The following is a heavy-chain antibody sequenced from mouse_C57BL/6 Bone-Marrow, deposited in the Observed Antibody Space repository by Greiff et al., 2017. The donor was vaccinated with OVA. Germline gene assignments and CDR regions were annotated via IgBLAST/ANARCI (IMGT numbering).Heavy chain of an antibody. Sequence: QVQLKQPGAELVMPGASVKLSCKASGYTFTSYWMHWVKQRPGQGLEWIGEIDPSDSYTNYNQKFKGKSTLTVDKSSSTAYMQLSSLTSEDSAVYYCARAPPFYGNDAMDYWGQGTSGTVSS. J-gene: IGHJ4*01. CDR2: IDPSDSYT. D-gene: IGHD2-9*01. CDR1: GYTFTSYW. V-gene: IGHV1-69*01. CDR3: ARAPPFYGNDAMDY.